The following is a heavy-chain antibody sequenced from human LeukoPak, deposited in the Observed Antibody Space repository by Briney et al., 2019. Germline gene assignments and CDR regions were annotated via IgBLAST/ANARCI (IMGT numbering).Heavy chain of an antibody. CDR1: GYTFTGYY. Sequence: ASVKVSCKASGYTFTGYYMHWVRQAPGQGLEWTGWINPNSGGTNYAQKFQGRVTMTRDTSISTAYMELSRLRSDDTAVYYCASLNPWWGSGWYDIWGQGTMVTVSS. CDR2: INPNSGGT. J-gene: IGHJ3*02. D-gene: IGHD6-19*01. V-gene: IGHV1-2*02. CDR3: ASLNPWWGSGWYDI.